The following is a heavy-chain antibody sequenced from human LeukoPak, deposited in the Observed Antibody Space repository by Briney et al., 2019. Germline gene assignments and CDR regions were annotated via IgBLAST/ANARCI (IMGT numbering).Heavy chain of an antibody. J-gene: IGHJ4*02. CDR2: ISANNGIT. D-gene: IGHD3-22*01. Sequence: ASVKVSCKASGYTFTSYGISWVRQAPGQGLEWMGWISANNGITNYKEKFQGRVTMTTDTSTRTVYMEVRSLRSDDTAVYYCAVEDYYDSSGSHYWGQGTLVTVSS. V-gene: IGHV1-18*01. CDR3: AVEDYYDSSGSHY. CDR1: GYTFTSYG.